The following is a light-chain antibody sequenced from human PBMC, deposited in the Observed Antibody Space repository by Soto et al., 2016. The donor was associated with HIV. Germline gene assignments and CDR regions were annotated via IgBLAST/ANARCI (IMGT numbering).Light chain of an antibody. CDR1: QSISSW. CDR3: QQYNTYSSLT. Sequence: DIQMTQSPSTLSASVGDRVTITCRASQSISSWLAWYQQKPGKAPKLLMYKASTLESGVPLRFSGSGSGTEFTLTISSLQPDDFATYYCQQYNTYSSLTFGGGTKVEI. V-gene: IGKV1-5*03. J-gene: IGKJ4*01. CDR2: KAS.